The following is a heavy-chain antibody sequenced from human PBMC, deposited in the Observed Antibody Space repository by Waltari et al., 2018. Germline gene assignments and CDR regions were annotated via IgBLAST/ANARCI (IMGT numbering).Heavy chain of an antibody. CDR3: ARGDRAPSGYGTELDY. CDR1: GGPINTYS. CDR2: IYDSGAT. V-gene: IGHV4-59*01. Sequence: QVQLQQSGPGLVKPSEPLSLTCTVPGGPINTYSPTWIRQPPGKGLEYIGDIYDSGATNYNPSLKSRITISIDTSMNQFYLKVTSVTAADTAVYYCARGDRAPSGYGTELDYWGQGTMVTVSS. J-gene: IGHJ4*02. D-gene: IGHD5-12*01.